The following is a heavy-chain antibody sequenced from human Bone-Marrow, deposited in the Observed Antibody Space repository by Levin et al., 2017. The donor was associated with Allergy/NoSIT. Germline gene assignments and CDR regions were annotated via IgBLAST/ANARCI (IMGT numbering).Heavy chain of an antibody. CDR1: GFTFSNAW. CDR2: IKNEADGGTV. V-gene: IGHV3-15*01. D-gene: IGHD5-12*01. CDR3: ATDRYEGDYGLDV. J-gene: IGHJ6*02. Sequence: GGSLRLSCKASGFTFSNAWMSWVRQAPGKGLEWVGRIKNEADGGTVDYSAPVRGRFTISRDDSENTLSLQMNSLKIEDTAVYYCATDRYEGDYGLDVWGQGTAVTVSS.